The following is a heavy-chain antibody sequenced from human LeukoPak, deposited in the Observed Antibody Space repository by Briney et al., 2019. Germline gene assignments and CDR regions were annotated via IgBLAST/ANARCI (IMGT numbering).Heavy chain of an antibody. CDR1: GGSISSYY. Sequence: SETLSLTRTVSGGSISSYYWSWIRQPAGKGLEWIGRIYTSGSTNYNPSLKSRVTISVDTSKNQFSLKLSSVTAADTAVYYCASQEEQLAGGAFDIWGQGTMVTVSS. D-gene: IGHD6-6*01. J-gene: IGHJ3*02. V-gene: IGHV4-4*07. CDR3: ASQEEQLAGGAFDI. CDR2: IYTSGST.